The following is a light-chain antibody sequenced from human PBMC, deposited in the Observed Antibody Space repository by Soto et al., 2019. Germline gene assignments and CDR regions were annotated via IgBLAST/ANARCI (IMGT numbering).Light chain of an antibody. Sequence: EIVLTQSPGTLSLSPGERATLSCRASQSVSSNYLAWYQHKPGQGPRLLIDAASSRATGIPDRFSGSGSGTDFTLTISRLEPEDFALYYCQEYGSASSFGPGTKVDIK. V-gene: IGKV3-20*01. CDR1: QSVSSNY. J-gene: IGKJ3*01. CDR2: AAS. CDR3: QEYGSASS.